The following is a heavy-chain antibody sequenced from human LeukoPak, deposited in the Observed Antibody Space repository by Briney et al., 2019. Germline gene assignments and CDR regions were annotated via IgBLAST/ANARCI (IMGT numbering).Heavy chain of an antibody. CDR2: ISYDGRNK. D-gene: IGHD3-22*01. CDR1: GFTFSSYG. CDR3: AKDSSVYYYDSRNLDY. V-gene: IGHV3-30*18. Sequence: PGGSLRLSCAASGFTFSSYGMHWVRQAPGMGPEWVAVISYDGRNKYCADSVKGRFTISRDKSKNTLYLQMNSLRAEDTAVYYCAKDSSVYYYDSRNLDYWGQGTLVTVSS. J-gene: IGHJ4*02.